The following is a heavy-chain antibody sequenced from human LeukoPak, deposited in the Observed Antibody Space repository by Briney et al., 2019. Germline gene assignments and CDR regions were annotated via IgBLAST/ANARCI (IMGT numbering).Heavy chain of an antibody. Sequence: SETLSLTCTVSGGSISSYYWSWIRQPPGKGLEWIGYIYHSGSTSYNPSLKSRLTMSVDTSKNLFSLKLNSVTAADTAVYYCARANYYDSSGYSYWGQGTLVTVSS. J-gene: IGHJ4*02. V-gene: IGHV4-30-4*08. D-gene: IGHD3-22*01. CDR2: IYHSGST. CDR3: ARANYYDSSGYSY. CDR1: GGSISSYY.